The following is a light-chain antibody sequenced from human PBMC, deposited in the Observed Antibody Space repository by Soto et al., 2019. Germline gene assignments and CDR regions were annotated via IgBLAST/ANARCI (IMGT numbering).Light chain of an antibody. CDR1: QSFSSS. Sequence: EIVMTQSPATLSVSPGERATLSCRASQSFSSSLAWYQRKPGQAPRLLIYDLSASATGIPARFSGSGSGTKFTLAISGLQSEDFAVYYCQQYNNWCLSFSGGTNVEI. CDR3: QQYNNWCLS. V-gene: IGKV3-15*01. J-gene: IGKJ4*01. CDR2: DLS.